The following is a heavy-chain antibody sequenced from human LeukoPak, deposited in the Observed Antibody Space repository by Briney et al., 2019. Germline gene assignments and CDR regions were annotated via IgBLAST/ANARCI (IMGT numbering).Heavy chain of an antibody. D-gene: IGHD4-17*01. J-gene: IGHJ6*03. CDR1: GYTSTGYY. CDR2: INPNSGGT. CDR3: ARVGYGDKGMDV. Sequence: EASVKVSCKASGYTSTGYYMHWVRQAPGQGLEWMGWINPNSGGTNYAQKFQGRVTMTRDTSISTAYMELSRLRSDDTAVYYCARVGYGDKGMDVWGKGTTVTVSS. V-gene: IGHV1-2*02.